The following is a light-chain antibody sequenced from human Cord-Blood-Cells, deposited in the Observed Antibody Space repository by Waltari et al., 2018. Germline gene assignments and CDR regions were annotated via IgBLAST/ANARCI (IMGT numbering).Light chain of an antibody. V-gene: IGKV1-5*03. Sequence: DIQMTQSPSTLSASVGDRVTITCRASQSISSWLAWYQQKPGKAPKILIYKASSLESGFPSRFSGSGSGTEFTLTISSLQPDDFATYYCQQYNSYSTFGQGTKVEIK. CDR2: KAS. CDR3: QQYNSYST. J-gene: IGKJ1*01. CDR1: QSISSW.